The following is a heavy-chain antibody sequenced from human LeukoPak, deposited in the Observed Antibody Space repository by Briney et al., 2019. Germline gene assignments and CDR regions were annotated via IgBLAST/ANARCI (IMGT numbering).Heavy chain of an antibody. CDR3: ARVVRPKGGPFDY. D-gene: IGHD2-15*01. V-gene: IGHV4-59*01. J-gene: IGHJ4*02. CDR2: IYYSGST. CDR1: GGSISSYY. Sequence: SETLSLTCTVSGGSISSYYWSWIRQPPGKGLEWIGYIYYSGSTNYNPSLKSRVTISVDTSKNQFSLKLSSVTAADTAVYYCARVVRPKGGPFDYWGQGTLVTVSS.